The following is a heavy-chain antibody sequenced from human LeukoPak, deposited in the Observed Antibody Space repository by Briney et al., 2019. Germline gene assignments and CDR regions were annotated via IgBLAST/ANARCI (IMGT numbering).Heavy chain of an antibody. V-gene: IGHV3-66*01. Sequence: GGSLRLSCAASGFTVSSNYMSWVRQAPGKGLEWVSVIDSGGRKKYAESVKGRFTISRDNSKNTLFLQMNSLRAEDTAVYYCVKNYDSSGYNPYYFDYWGQGTLVTVSS. D-gene: IGHD3-22*01. CDR1: GFTVSSNY. J-gene: IGHJ4*02. CDR2: IDSGGRK. CDR3: VKNYDSSGYNPYYFDY.